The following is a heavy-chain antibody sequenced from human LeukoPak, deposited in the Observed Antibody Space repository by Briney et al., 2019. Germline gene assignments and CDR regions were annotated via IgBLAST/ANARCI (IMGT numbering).Heavy chain of an antibody. J-gene: IGHJ4*02. CDR1: GDSISSGSHY. V-gene: IGHV4-61*02. D-gene: IGHD3-22*01. CDR3: ARAVYGSSGYYLDY. Sequence: PSQTLSLTCTVAGDSISSGSHYWSWIRQPAGRGLEWIGRIYTNGDTNYYPSLKSRVTISLDTSKNQFSLRLTSVTAADTAVYYCARAVYGSSGYYLDYWGQGTLVTVSS. CDR2: IYTNGDT.